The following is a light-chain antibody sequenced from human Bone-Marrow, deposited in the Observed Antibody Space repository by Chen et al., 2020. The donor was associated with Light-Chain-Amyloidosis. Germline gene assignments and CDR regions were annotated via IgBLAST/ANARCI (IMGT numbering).Light chain of an antibody. J-gene: IGLJ3*02. CDR2: SND. CDR1: SSNIGSNT. Sequence: SVLTQPPSASGTPGQRVTISCSGSSSNIGSNTVNWYQQLPGTAPKLLMFSNDQRPSGVPDRVSGSKSGTSASRAISGLQSEDEAEYYCATWDDSLKVIGGGTKLTVL. V-gene: IGLV1-44*01. CDR3: ATWDDSLKV.